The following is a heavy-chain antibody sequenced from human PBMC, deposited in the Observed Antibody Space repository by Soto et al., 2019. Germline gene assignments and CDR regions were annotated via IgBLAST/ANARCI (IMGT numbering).Heavy chain of an antibody. D-gene: IGHD5-18*01. CDR1: GGSISGYY. CDR3: ARDSYCYLY. J-gene: IGHJ4*02. CDR2: IYNSGTT. Sequence: PSETLSLTCTVSGGSISGYYWTWIRQSPGKGLEWIGNIYNSGTTNYNPSLKSRVTISIDTSKNQFSLRLTSVTATDTAVYYCARDSYCYLYWGQGTLVTVSS. V-gene: IGHV4-4*09.